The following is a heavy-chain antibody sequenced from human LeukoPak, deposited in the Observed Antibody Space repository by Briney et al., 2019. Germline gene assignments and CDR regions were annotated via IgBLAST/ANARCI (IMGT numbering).Heavy chain of an antibody. V-gene: IGHV4-38-2*02. CDR1: GYSISSGYY. D-gene: IGHD2-15*01. CDR3: AGGRGSATVAPFDF. CDR2: IYGSGST. Sequence: SSETLSLTCTVSGYSISSGYYWGWIRQPPGKGLGWIASIYGSGSTDYNPSLKSRVTMSLDTSKNHFSLKLSSVTAAGTAIYYCAGGRGSATVAPFDFWGQGTLVTVSS. J-gene: IGHJ4*03.